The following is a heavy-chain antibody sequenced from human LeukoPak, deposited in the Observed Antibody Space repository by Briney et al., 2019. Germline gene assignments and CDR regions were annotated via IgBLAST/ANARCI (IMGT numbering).Heavy chain of an antibody. CDR1: GFTFSSYA. Sequence: GRSLRLSCAASGFTFSSYAMHWVRQPPGKGLEWVSSIFQGGGEIHYADSVKGRFTISRDNSKNTLYLQMNSLRAEDTAVYYCAKGRGWEASYYYYYMDVWGKGTTVTISS. V-gene: IGHV3-30-3*01. CDR3: AKGRGWEASYYYYYMDV. D-gene: IGHD1-26*01. J-gene: IGHJ6*03. CDR2: IFQGGGEI.